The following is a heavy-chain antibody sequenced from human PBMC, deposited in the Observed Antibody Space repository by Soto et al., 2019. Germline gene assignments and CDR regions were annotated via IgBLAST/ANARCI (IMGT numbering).Heavy chain of an antibody. D-gene: IGHD3-10*01. V-gene: IGHV3-23*02. CDR1: RLSVCSSA. CDR3: QKKVNIGAGSAVLEY. Sequence: ASCRLSVCSSAVAGSCQTPGKGLQWVSGLSSGGDDATKYYEDSVRGRFDISRDNSKNTLFLQMNSLRAEDTAIYYCQKKVNIGAGSAVLEYWGKGTLVTGSS. J-gene: IGHJ4*02. CDR2: LSSGGDDATK.